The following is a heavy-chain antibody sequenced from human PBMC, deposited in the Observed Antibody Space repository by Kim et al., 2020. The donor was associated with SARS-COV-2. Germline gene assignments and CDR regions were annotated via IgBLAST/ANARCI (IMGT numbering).Heavy chain of an antibody. D-gene: IGHD3-10*01. CDR2: IWYDGSNK. CDR3: AKGSPSFSELLWFGELGEDT. J-gene: IGHJ5*02. Sequence: GGSLRLSCAASGFTFSSYGMHWVRQAPGKGLEWVAVIWYDGSNKYYADSVKGRFTISRDNYKNTLYLQMNSLRAEDTAVYYCAKGSPSFSELLWFGELGEDTWGQGTLVPVSS. CDR1: GFTFSSYG. V-gene: IGHV3-33*06.